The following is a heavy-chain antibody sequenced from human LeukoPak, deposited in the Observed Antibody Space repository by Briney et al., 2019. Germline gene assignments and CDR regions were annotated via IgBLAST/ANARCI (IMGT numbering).Heavy chain of an antibody. CDR1: GGSISSGGHS. CDR2: IYHSGSGST. Sequence: SETLSLTCTVSGGSISSGGHSWSWIRQPPGKGLEWIGYIYHSGSGSTYYNPSLKSRVTISIDKSKNQFSPKLNSVTAADTAVYYCAGDYGDYDLWGQGTLVTVSS. CDR3: AGDYGDYDL. J-gene: IGHJ4*02. V-gene: IGHV4-30-2*01. D-gene: IGHD4-17*01.